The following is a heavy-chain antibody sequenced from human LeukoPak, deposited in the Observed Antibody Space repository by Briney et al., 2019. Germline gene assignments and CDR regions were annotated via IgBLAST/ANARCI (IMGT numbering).Heavy chain of an antibody. Sequence: GGSLRLSCAASGFTFSWYAMSWVRQAPGKGLEWVSAISGSAGSPHYADSVRGRFTISRDNSRNTLYLQMNSLRAEDTAVYYCAKDLQVSSAYHFDYWGQGTLVSVSS. CDR1: GFTFSWYA. J-gene: IGHJ4*02. CDR2: ISGSAGSP. CDR3: AKDLQVSSAYHFDY. D-gene: IGHD6-19*01. V-gene: IGHV3-23*01.